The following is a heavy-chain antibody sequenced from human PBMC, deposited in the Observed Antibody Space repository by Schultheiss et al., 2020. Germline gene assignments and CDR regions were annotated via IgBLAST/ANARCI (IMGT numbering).Heavy chain of an antibody. CDR1: GYTFTGYY. D-gene: IGHD4-17*01. J-gene: IGHJ4*02. CDR3: ARNRGYGAAFDY. V-gene: IGHV1-8*02. Sequence: ASVKVSCKASGYTFTGYYMHWVRQAPGQGLEWMGWMNPNSGNTGYAQKFQGRVTMTRNTSISTAYMELSSLRSDDTAVYYCARNRGYGAAFDYWGQGTLVTVSS. CDR2: MNPNSGNT.